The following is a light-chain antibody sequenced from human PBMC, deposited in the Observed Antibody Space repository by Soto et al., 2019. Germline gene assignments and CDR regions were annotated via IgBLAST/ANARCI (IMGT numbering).Light chain of an antibody. J-gene: IGKJ2*01. Sequence: EIVMTQSQDTLSVSPGERVTLSCRASQSVSSDLAWYQQNSGQAPRLLIYGASTRATDIAARFSGSGSGTEFTLTISSLQSEDFAVYYCHQYNNWPPYTFGQGTKLEIK. CDR3: HQYNNWPPYT. V-gene: IGKV3-15*01. CDR1: QSVSSD. CDR2: GAS.